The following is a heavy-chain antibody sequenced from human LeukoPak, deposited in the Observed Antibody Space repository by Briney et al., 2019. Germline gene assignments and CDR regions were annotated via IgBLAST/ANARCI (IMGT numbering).Heavy chain of an antibody. CDR3: ARDRDIVVVVAATLGYYYYGMDV. CDR1: GFTFSSYS. CDR2: ISSSSSYI. D-gene: IGHD2-15*01. V-gene: IGHV3-21*01. Sequence: PGGPLRLSCAASGFTFSSYSMNWVRQAPGKGLEWVSSISSSSSYIYYADSVKGRFTISRDNAKNSLYLQMNSLRAEDTAVYYCARDRDIVVVVAATLGYYYYGMDVWGQGTTVTVSS. J-gene: IGHJ6*02.